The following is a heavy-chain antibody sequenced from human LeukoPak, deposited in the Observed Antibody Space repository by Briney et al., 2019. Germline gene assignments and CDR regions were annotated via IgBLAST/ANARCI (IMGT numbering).Heavy chain of an antibody. CDR3: ARGNIAARFFDY. D-gene: IGHD6-6*01. J-gene: IGHJ4*02. V-gene: IGHV3-30-3*01. CDR1: GFTFSSYA. CDR2: ISYGGSNK. Sequence: GGSLRLSCAASGFTFSSYAMHWVRQAPGKGLEWVAVISYGGSNKYYADSVKGRFTISRDNSKNTLYLQMNSLRAEDTAVYYCARGNIAARFFDYWGQGTLVTVSS.